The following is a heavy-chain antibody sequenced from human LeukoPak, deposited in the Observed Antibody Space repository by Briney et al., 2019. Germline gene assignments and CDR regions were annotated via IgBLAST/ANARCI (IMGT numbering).Heavy chain of an antibody. CDR3: AKAPVTSCRGAYCYPFDF. CDR2: TSSSDAGT. CDR1: GFTLSTYA. V-gene: IGHV3-23*01. J-gene: IGHJ4*02. D-gene: IGHD2-21*01. Sequence: GGSLRLSCAASGFTLSTYAMSGVRQTPGKGLEWVAATSSSDAGTYHADSVRGRFTISRDNSKNTLYLQMNSLRAEDAAVYFCAKAPVTSCRGAYCYPFDFWGQGTLVTVSS.